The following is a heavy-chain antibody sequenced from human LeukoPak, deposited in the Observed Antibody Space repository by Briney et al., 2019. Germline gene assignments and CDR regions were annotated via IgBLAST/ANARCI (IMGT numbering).Heavy chain of an antibody. CDR1: GFTFSSYS. J-gene: IGHJ5*02. V-gene: IGHV3-21*01. CDR3: ARDSVGDYVLDP. D-gene: IGHD4-17*01. Sequence: GGSLRLSCAASGFTFSSYSMNWVRQAPGKGLEWVSSISSSSSYIYYADSVKGRFTISRDNAKNSLYLQMNSLRAEDTAVYYCARDSVGDYVLDPWGQGTLATVSS. CDR2: ISSSSSYI.